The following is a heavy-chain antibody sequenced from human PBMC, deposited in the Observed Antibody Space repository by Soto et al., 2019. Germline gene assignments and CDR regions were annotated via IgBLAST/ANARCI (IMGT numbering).Heavy chain of an antibody. Sequence: QVQLVQSGAVMKKPGASVKVSCKASGYTFTSHGISWVRQAPGQGLEWMGWISASNGDTNYAQKYQGRVTVTTDTSTSTGYMELRSLRSEDMAAYYCARMVRGSNIDYYHYMDVWGEGTTVTVSS. CDR1: GYTFTSHG. V-gene: IGHV1-18*03. J-gene: IGHJ6*03. CDR3: ARMVRGSNIDYYHYMDV. D-gene: IGHD3-10*01. CDR2: ISASNGDT.